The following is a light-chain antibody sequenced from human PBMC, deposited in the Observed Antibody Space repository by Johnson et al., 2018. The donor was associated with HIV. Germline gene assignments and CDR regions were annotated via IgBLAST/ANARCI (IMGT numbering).Light chain of an antibody. J-gene: IGLJ1*01. V-gene: IGLV1-51*01. CDR1: YSNIEHNY. Sequence: QSVLTQPPSVSAAAGQKVTISCSGTYSNIEHNYVSWYQQLPGTAPKLLIYGTTKRPSGIPDRFSGSKSGTSATLGITGLQPGDEADYYCGTWNGSLSANYVFGSGTKVTVL. CDR2: GTT. CDR3: GTWNGSLSANYV.